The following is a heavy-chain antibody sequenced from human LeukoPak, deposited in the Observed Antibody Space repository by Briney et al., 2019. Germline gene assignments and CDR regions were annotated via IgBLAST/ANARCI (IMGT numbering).Heavy chain of an antibody. CDR2: IYYSGST. V-gene: IGHV4-31*03. J-gene: IGHJ6*02. D-gene: IGHD7-27*01. CDR1: GGSISSGGYY. CDR3: ARDGEDSMDV. Sequence: SETLYLTCTVSGGSISSGGYYWSWIRQHPGKGLEWIGYIYYSGSTYYNPSLKSRVTISVDTSKTQFSLKLSSVTAADTAVYYCARDGEDSMDVWGQGTTVIVSS.